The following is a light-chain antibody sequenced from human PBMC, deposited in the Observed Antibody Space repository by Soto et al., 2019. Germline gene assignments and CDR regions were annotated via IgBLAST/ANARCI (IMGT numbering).Light chain of an antibody. CDR1: QTISVY. CDR3: QQYNDYPLT. CDR2: KAS. V-gene: IGKV1-5*03. Sequence: DIQMTQSPSSLSASVGDTFIITCWASQTISVYLNWYQQKPGKAPHFLIYKASSLESGVPSRFSGSGSGTEFTLTISSLQPDDFAIYYCQQYNDYPLTFGGGTKVDI. J-gene: IGKJ4*01.